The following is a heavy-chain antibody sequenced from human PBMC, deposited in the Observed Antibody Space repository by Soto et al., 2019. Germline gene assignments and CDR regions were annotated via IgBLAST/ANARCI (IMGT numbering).Heavy chain of an antibody. J-gene: IGHJ4*02. CDR1: GTSVRHFY. D-gene: IGHD3-3*01. CDR3: ARGGQDFWSGPFDY. V-gene: IGHV4-4*07. Sequence: AETLSLTCTVSGTSVRHFYWSWIRQPAGKGLEWIGRIDTRGSTNYNPSLKSRVTMSVDTSKQEFSLKLSSVTAADTDLYYCARGGQDFWSGPFDYWGRGALVTVSS. CDR2: IDTRGST.